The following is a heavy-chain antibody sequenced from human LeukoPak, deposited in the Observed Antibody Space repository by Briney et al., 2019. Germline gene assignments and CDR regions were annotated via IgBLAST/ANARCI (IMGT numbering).Heavy chain of an antibody. CDR3: ARDPNWGSGY. CDR2: IGASGGDI. V-gene: IGHV3-23*01. J-gene: IGHJ4*02. CDR1: GFTFSSYT. Sequence: GGSLRLSCATSGFTFSSYTMIWVRQAPGKGLEWVSIIGASGGDIHYADSVKDRFSISRDNPKNTLTLQMNSLRVDDTAVYYCARDPNWGSGYWGQGTLVTVSS. D-gene: IGHD7-27*01.